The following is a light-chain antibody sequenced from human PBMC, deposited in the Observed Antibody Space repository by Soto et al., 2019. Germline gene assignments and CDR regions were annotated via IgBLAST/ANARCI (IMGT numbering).Light chain of an antibody. Sequence: PAYPPVSPGDSATLSCRASQSVSSNLAWYQQKPGKAPKFLIYDGSTLQSGVPSRFSGSGSGTDFTLTISSLQPEDFATYYCQQLSTYPLSFAGGTKV. V-gene: IGKV1-9*01. CDR1: QSVSSN. CDR2: DGS. J-gene: IGKJ4*01. CDR3: QQLSTYPLS.